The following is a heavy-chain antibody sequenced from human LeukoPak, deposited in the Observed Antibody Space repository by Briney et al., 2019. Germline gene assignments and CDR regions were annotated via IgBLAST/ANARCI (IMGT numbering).Heavy chain of an antibody. J-gene: IGHJ4*02. CDR3: ARGVGPTTAQSTFDY. CDR2: FYHSGSN. V-gene: IGHV4-38-2*02. D-gene: IGHD1-26*01. CDR1: GYFIRIGFY. Sequence: PSETLSPTFTVSGYFIRIGFYWGWIRQPPGKRLEWIGSFYHSGSNYYNPSLESRVTISLDTSKNQLSLKLTSVTAVDTAVYYCARGVGPTTAQSTFDYWGQGALVTVSS.